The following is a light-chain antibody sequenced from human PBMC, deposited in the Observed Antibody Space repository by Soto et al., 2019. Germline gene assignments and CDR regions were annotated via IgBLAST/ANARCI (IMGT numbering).Light chain of an antibody. CDR3: SSYSHNPPSYV. V-gene: IGLV2-14*03. Sequence: QSVLTQPASLSGSPGQSITISCTGSSVDVGDYNSVSWYQQHPGKAPKVMIYHVTIRASGVSNRFSGSKSGNTASLTISGLQAEDEADYYCSSYSHNPPSYVFGTGTKVTVL. CDR1: SVDVGDYNS. CDR2: HVT. J-gene: IGLJ1*01.